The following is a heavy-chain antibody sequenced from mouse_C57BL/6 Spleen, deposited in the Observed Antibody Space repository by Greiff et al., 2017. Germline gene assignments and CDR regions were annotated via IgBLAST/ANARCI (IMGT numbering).Heavy chain of an antibody. CDR1: GFSFNTYA. D-gene: IGHD4-1*01. Sequence: EVMLVESGGGLVQPKGSLKLSCAASGFSFNTYAMNWVRQAPGKGLEWVARIRSKSNNYATYYADSVKDRFTIARDDSESMLYLQMNNLKTEDTAMYYCVRHGGLGPFDYWGQGTTLTVSS. CDR3: VRHGGLGPFDY. CDR2: IRSKSNNYAT. J-gene: IGHJ2*01. V-gene: IGHV10-1*01.